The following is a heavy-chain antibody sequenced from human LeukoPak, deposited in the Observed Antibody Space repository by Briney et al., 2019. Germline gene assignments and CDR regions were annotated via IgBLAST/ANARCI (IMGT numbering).Heavy chain of an antibody. V-gene: IGHV1-69*04. D-gene: IGHD1-14*01. J-gene: IGHJ4*02. CDR3: AREGSGTSSPMPY. Sequence: ASVKVSCKASGGSFSTYAVSWVRQAPGQGLEWMGRIYPMLGVDNYAQRFQGRVTITADKSTGTAAMELNSLTFGDTAVYYCAREGSGTSSPMPYWGRGTLVTVP. CDR2: IYPMLGVD. CDR1: GGSFSTYA.